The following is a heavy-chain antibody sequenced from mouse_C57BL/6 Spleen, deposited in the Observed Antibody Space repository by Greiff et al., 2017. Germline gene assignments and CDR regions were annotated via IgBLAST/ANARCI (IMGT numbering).Heavy chain of an antibody. CDR2: LWRGGST. CDR3: AKNGYYYGSSHWYFDV. CDR1: GFSLTRYG. V-gene: IGHV2-5*01. Sequence: QVQLKESGPGLVQPSQSLSITCTVSGFSLTRYGVHWVRQSPGKGLEWLGVLWRGGSTDYNAAFMSRLSITKDNSKSQVFFKMNSLQADDTAIYYCAKNGYYYGSSHWYFDVWGTGTTVTVSS. J-gene: IGHJ1*03. D-gene: IGHD1-1*01.